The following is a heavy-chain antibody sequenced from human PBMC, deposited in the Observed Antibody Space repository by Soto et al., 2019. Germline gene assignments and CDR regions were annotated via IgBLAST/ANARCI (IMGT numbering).Heavy chain of an antibody. V-gene: IGHV3-15*07. CDR3: STEGYSSSWDLDY. CDR2: IKRKADGGTT. D-gene: IGHD6-13*01. CDR1: GFTISNAW. Sequence: PGGSLRLSCAASGFTISNAWMNWVRQAPGKGLEWVGRIKRKADGGTTHYAAPVKGRFTISRDDSKNTLYLQMNSLKTEDTAVYYCSTEGYSSSWDLDYWGQGTLVTVSS. J-gene: IGHJ4*02.